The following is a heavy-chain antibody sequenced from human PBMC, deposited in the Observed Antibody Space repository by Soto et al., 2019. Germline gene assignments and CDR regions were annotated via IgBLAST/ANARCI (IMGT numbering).Heavy chain of an antibody. CDR1: GFTFSSYG. Sequence: QVQLVESGGGVVQPRRSLRLSCAASGFTFSSYGMHWVRQAPGKGLEWVAVIWYDGSNKYYADSVKGRFTISRDNSKNTLYLQMNSLIAEDTAVYYCARDYTVEMATISNYWGQGTLVTVSS. J-gene: IGHJ4*02. D-gene: IGHD5-12*01. V-gene: IGHV3-33*01. CDR3: ARDYTVEMATISNY. CDR2: IWYDGSNK.